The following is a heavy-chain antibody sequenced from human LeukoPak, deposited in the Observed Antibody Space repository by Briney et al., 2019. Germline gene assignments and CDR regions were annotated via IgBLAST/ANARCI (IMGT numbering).Heavy chain of an antibody. J-gene: IGHJ4*02. D-gene: IGHD2-21*02. CDR2: IDSSGGYT. CDR1: GFTFSSYS. CDR3: ARDTTDCGGDCFQGY. Sequence: PGGSLRLSCAASGFTFSSYSMSWVRQAPGKGLEWISDIDSSGGYTYYVDSVKGRFTISRDNSENTLFLQMSSLRAEDTAIYYCARDTTDCGGDCFQGYWGQGTLVIVSS. V-gene: IGHV3-23*01.